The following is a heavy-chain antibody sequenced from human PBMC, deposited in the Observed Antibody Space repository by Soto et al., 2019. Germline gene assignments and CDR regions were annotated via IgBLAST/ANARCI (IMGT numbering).Heavy chain of an antibody. Sequence: QVQLVESGGGVVQPGRSLRLSCAASGFTFSSYAMHWVRQAPGKGLEWVAVISYDGSKKYYADSVKGRFTISRDNSKNTLYLQMNSLRAEDTAVYYCARDGGRNYFDYWGQGTLVTVSS. CDR1: GFTFSSYA. V-gene: IGHV3-30-3*01. CDR2: ISYDGSKK. CDR3: ARDGGRNYFDY. J-gene: IGHJ4*02.